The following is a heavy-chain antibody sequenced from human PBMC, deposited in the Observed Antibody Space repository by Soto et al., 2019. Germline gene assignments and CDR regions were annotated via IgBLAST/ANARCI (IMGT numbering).Heavy chain of an antibody. Sequence: GASVKVSCKASGYTFTGYYMHWVRQAPGQGLEWMGWINPNSGGTNYAQKFQGWVTMTGDTSISTAYMELSRLRSDDTAVYYCARFSEESSSSNYYYFYMDVWGKGSTVTVSS. D-gene: IGHD6-6*01. CDR1: GYTFTGYY. V-gene: IGHV1-2*04. CDR2: INPNSGGT. J-gene: IGHJ6*03. CDR3: ARFSEESSSSNYYYFYMDV.